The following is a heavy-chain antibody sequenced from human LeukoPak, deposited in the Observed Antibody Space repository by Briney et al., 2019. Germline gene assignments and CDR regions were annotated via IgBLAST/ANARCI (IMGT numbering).Heavy chain of an antibody. D-gene: IGHD6-19*01. CDR2: IYYSGST. CDR3: ARGTYSSGWYDRVY. V-gene: IGHV4-59*01. J-gene: IGHJ4*02. CDR1: GGSISSYY. Sequence: SETLSLTCTVSGGSISSYYWSWIRQPPGKGLEWIGYIYYSGSTNYNPSLKSRVTISVDTSKNQFSLKLSSVTAADTAVYYCARGTYSSGWYDRVYWGQGTLVTVSS.